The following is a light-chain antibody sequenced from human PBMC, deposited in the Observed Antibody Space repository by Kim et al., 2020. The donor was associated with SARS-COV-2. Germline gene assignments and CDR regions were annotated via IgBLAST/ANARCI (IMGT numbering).Light chain of an antibody. CDR1: QSISSY. J-gene: IGKJ5*01. V-gene: IGKV1-12*01. CDR2: AAS. Sequence: ASVGDRVTITCRASQSISSYLNWYQQKPGKAPKLLIYAASSLQSGVPSRFSGSGSGTDFTLTISSLQPEDFATYYCQQANSFPITFGQGTRLEIK. CDR3: QQANSFPIT.